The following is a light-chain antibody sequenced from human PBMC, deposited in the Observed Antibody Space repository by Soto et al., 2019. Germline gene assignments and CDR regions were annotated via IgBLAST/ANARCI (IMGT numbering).Light chain of an antibody. CDR2: DVN. V-gene: IGLV2-11*01. Sequence: QSVLTQPRSVSGSPGQSVTISCTGTSSDVGGYNYVSWYQQHPGKAPKLLIYDVNKRPSGVPGRFSGSKSGKTASLTISGPQAEDEADYYCCAYEGRDTLVFGGGTKLTVL. CDR1: SSDVGGYNY. CDR3: CAYEGRDTLV. J-gene: IGLJ2*01.